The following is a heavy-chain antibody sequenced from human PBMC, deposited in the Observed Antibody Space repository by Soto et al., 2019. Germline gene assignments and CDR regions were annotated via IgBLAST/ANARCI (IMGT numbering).Heavy chain of an antibody. J-gene: IGHJ6*02. CDR1: GYTLNTYY. V-gene: IGHV1-46*02. D-gene: IGHD2-15*01. Sequence: ASVKVSCKASGYTLNTYYMHWVREAPGQGPEWMGIINPRGGGTTYAQNFQDRVTMTSDTSSSTVYMELSSLRSEDTAVYYCARGGGFSPYYYNLDVWGQGTTVTVSS. CDR2: INPRGGGT. CDR3: ARGGGFSPYYYNLDV.